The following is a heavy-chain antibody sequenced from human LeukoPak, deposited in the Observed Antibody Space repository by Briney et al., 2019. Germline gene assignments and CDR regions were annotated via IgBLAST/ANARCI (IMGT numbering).Heavy chain of an antibody. J-gene: IGHJ6*03. V-gene: IGHV4-4*07. CDR3: ARVMVEYGDYVDV. CDR2: IYTSGST. CDR1: GGSISSYY. D-gene: IGHD4-17*01. Sequence: PSETLSLTCTVSGGSISSYYWSWIRQPAGKGLEWIGRIYTSGSTNYNPSLKSRVTMSVDKSKNQFSLKLSSVAAADTAVYYCARVMVEYGDYVDVWGKGTTVTVSS.